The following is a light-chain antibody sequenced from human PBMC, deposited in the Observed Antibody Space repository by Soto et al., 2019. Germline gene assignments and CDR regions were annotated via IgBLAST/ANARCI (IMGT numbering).Light chain of an antibody. Sequence: EIVLTQSPGTLSLSPGERATLSCRASQSLSSIYLAWYQQRPGQTPRLLIYGTSTRATGIPDRFSGSGSGTDFTLTISRLEPEDFAVYYCQQYDSSLYTFGQGTMLEIK. CDR3: QQYDSSLYT. J-gene: IGKJ2*01. CDR2: GTS. V-gene: IGKV3-20*01. CDR1: QSLSSIY.